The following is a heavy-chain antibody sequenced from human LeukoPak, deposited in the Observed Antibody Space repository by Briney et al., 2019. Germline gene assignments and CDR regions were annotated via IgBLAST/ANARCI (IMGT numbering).Heavy chain of an antibody. CDR3: ARAFYYYDSSDDSDNPDY. CDR1: GFTFSSYS. CDR2: ISTTENAT. Sequence: GGSLRLSCAASGFTFSSYSMNWVRQAPGKGLEWVSYISTTENATYYADSVKGRFTISRDNAKNSLYLQMNSLRVEDTAVYYCARAFYYYDSSDDSDNPDYWGQGTLVTVSS. V-gene: IGHV3-48*04. D-gene: IGHD3-22*01. J-gene: IGHJ4*02.